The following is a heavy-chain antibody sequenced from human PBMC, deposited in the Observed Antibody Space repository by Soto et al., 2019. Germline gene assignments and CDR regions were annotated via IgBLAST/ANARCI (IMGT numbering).Heavy chain of an antibody. CDR1: GFTFSNYG. J-gene: IGHJ5*02. D-gene: IGHD6-13*01. CDR2: INSEGTTT. Sequence: GGSLRLSCVGSGFTFSNYGMHWVRQVPGKGLEWVSRINSEGTTTSYADSVKGRFTISRDNAKNTLYLQMNSLRAEDTAMYYCVSGYASSLYNWLDPWGQGTLVTVSS. CDR3: VSGYASSLYNWLDP. V-gene: IGHV3-74*01.